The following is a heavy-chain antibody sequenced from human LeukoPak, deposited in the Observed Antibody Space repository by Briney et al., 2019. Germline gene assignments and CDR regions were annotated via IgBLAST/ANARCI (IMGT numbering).Heavy chain of an antibody. J-gene: IGHJ4*02. Sequence: QTGGSLRLSCAASGFTFSSYAMHWVRQAPGKGLIWVSRINLDGTETTYADSVKGRFTISRDNAKNTLYLQMNNLRAEDTAMYYCARDRYPAAREFDYWGQGTLVTVSS. CDR2: INLDGTET. D-gene: IGHD2-2*01. V-gene: IGHV3-74*01. CDR3: ARDRYPAAREFDY. CDR1: GFTFSSYA.